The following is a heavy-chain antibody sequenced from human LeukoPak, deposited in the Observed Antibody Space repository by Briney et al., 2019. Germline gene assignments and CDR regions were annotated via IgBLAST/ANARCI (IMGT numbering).Heavy chain of an antibody. J-gene: IGHJ6*02. V-gene: IGHV3-30*03. CDR1: GFTFSSYG. CDR2: ISYDGSNK. CDR3: ARDQIYYYYGMDV. Sequence: GGSLRLSCAASGFTFSSYGMHWVRQAPGKGLEWVAVISYDGSNKYYADSVKGRFTISRDNAKNSLYLQMNSLRAEDTAVYYCARDQIYYYYGMDVWGQGTTVTVSS.